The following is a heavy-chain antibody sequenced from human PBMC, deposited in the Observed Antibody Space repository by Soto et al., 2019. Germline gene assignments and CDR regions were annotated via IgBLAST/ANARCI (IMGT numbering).Heavy chain of an antibody. CDR2: LSRGGGST. CDR1: GFTYSSHG. D-gene: IGHD5-12*01. Sequence: EAQLSESGGELIQPGGSLRLSCAASGFTYSSHGMSWVRQARGKGLEWIAGLSRGGGSTYYADSVKGRFTISRDNSKNTLDLIMNNLRVEDTALYYCARDGQYRTDGFDVWGQWTMVTVSS. CDR3: ARDGQYRTDGFDV. V-gene: IGHV3-23*01. J-gene: IGHJ3*01.